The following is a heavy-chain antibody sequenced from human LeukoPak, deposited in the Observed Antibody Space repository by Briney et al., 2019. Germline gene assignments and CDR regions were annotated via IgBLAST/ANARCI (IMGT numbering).Heavy chain of an antibody. CDR3: ARHHLVELGYYYYYGMDV. D-gene: IGHD1-7*01. CDR1: GYRFTSYW. J-gene: IGHJ6*02. CDR2: IYPGDSDT. V-gene: IGHV5-51*01. Sequence: GGSLQISCKGSGYRFTSYWIGWVRQMPGKGLEGRGVIYPGDSDTSYSPSFQGQVTISADKSISTAYLQWSRLKASDTAMYDCARHHLVELGYYYYYGMDVWGQGTTVTVSS.